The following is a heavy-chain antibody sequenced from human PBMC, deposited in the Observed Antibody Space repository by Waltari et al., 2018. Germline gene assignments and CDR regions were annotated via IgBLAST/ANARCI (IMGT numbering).Heavy chain of an antibody. CDR1: GFTFSSYA. Sequence: EVQLLESGGGLVQPGGSLRLSCAASGFTFSSYAMSWVRQAPGKGLEWVSVIYSGGSTYYADSVKGRFTISRDNSKNTLYLQMNSLRAEDTAVYYCAKAPGSVWAPPYWGQGTLVTVSS. CDR3: AKAPGSVWAPPY. J-gene: IGHJ4*02. D-gene: IGHD3-16*01. V-gene: IGHV3-23*03. CDR2: IYSGGST.